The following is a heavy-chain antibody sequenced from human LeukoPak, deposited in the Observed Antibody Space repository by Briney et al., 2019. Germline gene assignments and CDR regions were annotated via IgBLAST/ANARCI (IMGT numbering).Heavy chain of an antibody. D-gene: IGHD6-13*01. CDR3: ARLTRSWSFDY. CDR1: GYSFTNYW. J-gene: IGHJ4*02. CDR2: ISRDGSDT. V-gene: IGHV5-51*01. Sequence: GESLKIPCKGSGYSFTNYWIGWVRQMPGKGLEWMGIISRDGSDTRYSPSFQGQVTISADKSITTAYLQWSSLKASDTAMYYCARLTRSWSFDYWGQGTLVTVSS.